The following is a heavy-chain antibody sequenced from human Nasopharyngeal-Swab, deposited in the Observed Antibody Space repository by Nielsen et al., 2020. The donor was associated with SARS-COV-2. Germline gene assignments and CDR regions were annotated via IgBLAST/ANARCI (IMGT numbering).Heavy chain of an antibody. Sequence: GESLKISCAASGFTFSSYAMSWVRQAPGKGLEWVSAISGSGRSTYYADSVKGRFTISRDNSKNTLYLQMNSLRAEDTAVDFCAKLDIGGWLGSTTGYFDYWGQGTLVTVSS. CDR2: ISGSGRST. CDR1: GFTFSSYA. D-gene: IGHD2/OR15-2a*01. J-gene: IGHJ4*02. CDR3: AKLDIGGWLGSTTGYFDY. V-gene: IGHV3-23*01.